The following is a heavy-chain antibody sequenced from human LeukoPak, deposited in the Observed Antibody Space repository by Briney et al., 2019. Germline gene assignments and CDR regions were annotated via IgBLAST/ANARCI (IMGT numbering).Heavy chain of an antibody. CDR2: IYYSGST. CDR3: ARDHPRSSWYRAFDI. V-gene: IGHV4-31*03. D-gene: IGHD6-13*01. Sequence: PSQTLSLTCTVSGGSISSGGYYWRWIRQHPGKGLEWIGYIYYSGSTYYNPSLKSRVTISVDTSKNQFSLKLSSVTAADTAVYYCARDHPRSSWYRAFDIWGQGTMVTVSS. CDR1: GGSISSGGYY. J-gene: IGHJ3*02.